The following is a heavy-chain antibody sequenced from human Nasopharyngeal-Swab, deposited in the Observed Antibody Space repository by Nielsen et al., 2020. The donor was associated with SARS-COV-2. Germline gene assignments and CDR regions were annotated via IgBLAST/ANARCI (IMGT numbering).Heavy chain of an antibody. V-gene: IGHV4-31*03. CDR3: AREVIAEPDSDGFDI. Sequence: SETLSLTCTVSGGSISSGDYYWSWIRQPPGKGLEWIGYIHYTGSDYYNPSLETRVTISVDTSKNQFSLELSSVTAADTAVYYCAREVIAEPDSDGFDIWGQGTMVTVSS. J-gene: IGHJ3*02. CDR1: GGSISSGDYY. D-gene: IGHD1-14*01. CDR2: IHYTGSD.